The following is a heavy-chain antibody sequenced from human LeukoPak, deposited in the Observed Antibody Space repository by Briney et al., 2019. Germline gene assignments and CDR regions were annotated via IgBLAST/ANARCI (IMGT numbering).Heavy chain of an antibody. Sequence: GASVKVSCKASGYTFINYAIYWVRQAPGQRLEWMGWINPYNGDTEYSQKLQGRVTITKDTSASTAYMNLSTLRYEDTAVYYCARGSSSDWPLGYWGRGILATVSS. CDR3: ARGSSSDWPLGY. CDR2: INPYNGDT. J-gene: IGHJ4*02. V-gene: IGHV1-3*01. CDR1: GYTFINYA. D-gene: IGHD6-19*01.